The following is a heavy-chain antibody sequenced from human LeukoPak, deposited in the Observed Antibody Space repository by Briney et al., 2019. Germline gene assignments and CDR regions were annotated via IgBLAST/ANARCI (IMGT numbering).Heavy chain of an antibody. D-gene: IGHD1-26*01. CDR2: ISYDGSNK. V-gene: IGHV3-30-3*01. CDR1: GFTFSSYA. Sequence: GGSLRLSCAASGFTFSSYAMHWVRQAPGKGPEWVAVISYDGSNKYYADSVKGRFTISRDNSKNTLYPQMNSLRAEDTAVYYCARGGMWELLNALCYWGQGTLVTVSS. J-gene: IGHJ4*02. CDR3: ARGGMWELLNALCY.